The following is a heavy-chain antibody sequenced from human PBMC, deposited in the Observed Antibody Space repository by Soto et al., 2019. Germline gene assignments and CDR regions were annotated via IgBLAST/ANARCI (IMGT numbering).Heavy chain of an antibody. J-gene: IGHJ4*02. CDR2: IYYSGST. V-gene: IGHV4-31*03. CDR1: VGSISSGGYY. D-gene: IGHD1-26*01. CDR3: ARPWELYFDY. Sequence: SETLSLTCTFSVGSISSGGYYWSWIRQHPGKGLEWIGYIYYSGSTYYNPSLKSRVTISVDTSKNQFSLKLSSVTAADTAVYYCARPWELYFDYWGQGTMVTVSS.